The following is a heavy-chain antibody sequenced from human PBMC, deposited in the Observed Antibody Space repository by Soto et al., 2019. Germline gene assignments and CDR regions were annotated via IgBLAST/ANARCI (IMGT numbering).Heavy chain of an antibody. J-gene: IGHJ4*02. V-gene: IGHV3-48*01. CDR3: AKSFTQFDY. CDR1: GFPLSSYT. CDR2: ITTSSSAL. Sequence: VQLVESGGGWVQPGGSLRLSCAASGFPLSSYTMNWVRQAPGKGLEWVSSITTSSSALYYADSVKGRFTISRDNAKNSLYLQMNSLRAEDTAVYYCAKSFTQFDYWGQGALVTVSS.